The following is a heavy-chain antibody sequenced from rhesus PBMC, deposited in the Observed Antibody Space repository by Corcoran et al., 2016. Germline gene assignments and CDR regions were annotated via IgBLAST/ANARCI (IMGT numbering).Heavy chain of an antibody. J-gene: IGHJ4*01. CDR1: GYSFTANY. Sequence: QVQLVQSGAEVKEPGSSVKVSCTASGYSFTANYIPWVRQAPGQGLECMGEIYPKTVDTDTAQNLQGIITMTRDTSTNTADMELSSLRSEDTAVYYCERDGGVGGVCRTFDSWGQGVLVTVSS. CDR3: ERDGGVGGVCRTFDS. CDR2: IYPKTVDT. D-gene: IGHD2-39*02. V-gene: IGHV1-138*01.